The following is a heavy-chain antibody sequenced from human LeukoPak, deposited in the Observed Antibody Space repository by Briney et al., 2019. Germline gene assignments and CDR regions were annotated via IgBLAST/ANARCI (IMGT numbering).Heavy chain of an antibody. CDR2: INQYESEK. CDR1: GFTFSSYA. Sequence: GGSLRLSCAASGFTFSSYAMSWVRQAPGKGLEWVANINQYESEKYYVDSAKGRFTISRDNAKNSLYLQMNSLRAEDTAVYYCARDLRGRVDYWGQGTLVTVSS. V-gene: IGHV3-7*01. CDR3: ARDLRGRVDY. D-gene: IGHD3-10*01. J-gene: IGHJ4*02.